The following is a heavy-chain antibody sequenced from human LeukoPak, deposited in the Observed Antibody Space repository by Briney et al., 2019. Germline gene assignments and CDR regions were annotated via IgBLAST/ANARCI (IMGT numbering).Heavy chain of an antibody. Sequence: PSETLSLTCAVYGGSLSGFHWSWIRQSPGKGLEWIGEINHSGSTNYNPSLKSRVTMSIDTSKNQFSLKLTSVTAADTAVYYCATGQWLDNSWGQGTLVTVSS. V-gene: IGHV4-34*01. J-gene: IGHJ4*02. D-gene: IGHD6-19*01. CDR2: INHSGST. CDR3: ATGQWLDNS. CDR1: GGSLSGFH.